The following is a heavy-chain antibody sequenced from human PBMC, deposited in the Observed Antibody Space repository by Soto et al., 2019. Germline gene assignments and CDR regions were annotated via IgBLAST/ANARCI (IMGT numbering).Heavy chain of an antibody. V-gene: IGHV1-18*01. D-gene: IGHD3-10*01. Sequence: QVQLVQSGAEVKKPGASVKVSCKASGYTFTSYGISWVRQAPGQGLEWMGWISAYNGNTNYAQKLQGRVTMTTDTSTCTAYMELRSLRSDDTAVFYCARDFFMVRGIVSGRADIWGQGTMVTVSS. CDR2: ISAYNGNT. J-gene: IGHJ3*02. CDR3: ARDFFMVRGIVSGRADI. CDR1: GYTFTSYG.